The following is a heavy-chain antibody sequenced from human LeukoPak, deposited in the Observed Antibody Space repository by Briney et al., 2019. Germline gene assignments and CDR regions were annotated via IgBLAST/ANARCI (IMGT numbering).Heavy chain of an antibody. Sequence: GGSLRLSCAASGFTFISYWMHWVRQAPGKGLVWVSRINSDGSSTSYADSVKGRFTISRDNAKNTLYLQMNSLRAEDTAVYYCARVTVGGIVVVPAAMFWDYYYYYMDVWGKGTTVTVSS. CDR1: GFTFISYW. D-gene: IGHD2-2*01. J-gene: IGHJ6*03. CDR2: INSDGSST. CDR3: ARVTVGGIVVVPAAMFWDYYYYYMDV. V-gene: IGHV3-74*01.